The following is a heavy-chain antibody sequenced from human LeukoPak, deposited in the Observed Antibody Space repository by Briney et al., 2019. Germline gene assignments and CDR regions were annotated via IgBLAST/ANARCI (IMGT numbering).Heavy chain of an antibody. Sequence: SETLSLTCTVSGGSLSSGGFYWSWIRQPPGQALEWIWYIYDSANTYYNPSLKSRVTLSADRSKNQLSLKLNSVTAADTAVYYCARSGSYEKPGDYWGQGTLVTVSS. J-gene: IGHJ4*02. CDR3: ARSGSYEKPGDY. D-gene: IGHD1-26*01. V-gene: IGHV4-30-2*01. CDR1: GGSLSSGGFY. CDR2: IYDSANT.